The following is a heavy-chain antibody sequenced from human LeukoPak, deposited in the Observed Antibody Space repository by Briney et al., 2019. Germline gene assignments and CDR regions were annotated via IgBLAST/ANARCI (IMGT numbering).Heavy chain of an antibody. CDR1: GGSFSGYY. CDR2: INHSGST. J-gene: IGHJ5*02. D-gene: IGHD1-26*01. V-gene: IGHV4-34*01. CDR3: ARGVVGAITWFDP. Sequence: SETLSLTCAVYGGSFSGYYWSWIRQPPGKGLEWIGEINHSGSTNYNPSLKSRVTISVDTSKNQFSLKLSSVTAADTAVYYCARGVVGAITWFDPWGQGTLVTVSS.